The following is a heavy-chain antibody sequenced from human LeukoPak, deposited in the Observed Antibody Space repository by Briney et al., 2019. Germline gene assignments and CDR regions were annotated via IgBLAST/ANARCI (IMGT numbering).Heavy chain of an antibody. V-gene: IGHV3-7*03. CDR2: IKQDGSQK. J-gene: IGHJ4*02. D-gene: IGHD1-26*01. CDR3: ARDLSADY. Sequence: GGSLRLSCAASGFTFSSYWMTWVRQAPGKGLEWVASIKQDGSQKHYVDSVKGRFTITRDNAQNSQYLQMNSLRAEDTAVYYCARDLSADYWGQGTLVTVSS. CDR1: GFTFSSYW.